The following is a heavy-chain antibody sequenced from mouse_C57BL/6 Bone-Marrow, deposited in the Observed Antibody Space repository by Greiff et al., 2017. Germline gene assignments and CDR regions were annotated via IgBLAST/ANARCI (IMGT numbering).Heavy chain of an antibody. V-gene: IGHV1-50*01. CDR2: IDPSDSYT. D-gene: IGHD2-4*01. Sequence: VQLQQPGAELVKPGASVKLSCKASGYTFTSYWMQWVKQRPGQGLEWIGEIDPSDSYTNYNQKFKGKATLTVDTSSSTAYMQLSSLTSEDSAVYYCAREKGNYEYDFAYWGQGTLVTVSA. CDR3: AREKGNYEYDFAY. CDR1: GYTFTSYW. J-gene: IGHJ3*01.